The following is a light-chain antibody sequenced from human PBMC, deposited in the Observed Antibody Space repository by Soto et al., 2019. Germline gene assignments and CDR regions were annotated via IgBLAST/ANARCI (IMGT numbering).Light chain of an antibody. CDR2: EVS. CDR1: NSDVGDYNY. V-gene: IGLV2-14*01. J-gene: IGLJ1*01. CDR3: SSYTNSNTRV. Sequence: QSVLTQPAYVSGSPGQSITISCTGTNSDVGDYNYVSWYQQHPGKAPKLIIYEVSNRPSGISDRFSASKSGNTASLTISGLQAEDEADYYCSSYTNSNTRVFGTGTKATV.